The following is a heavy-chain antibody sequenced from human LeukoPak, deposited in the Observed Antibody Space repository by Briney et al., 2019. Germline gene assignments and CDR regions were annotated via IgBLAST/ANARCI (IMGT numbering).Heavy chain of an antibody. CDR2: INHSGST. J-gene: IGHJ5*02. CDR3: ASFTGGSGSYYSPLS. CDR1: GGXFSGYY. D-gene: IGHD3-10*01. V-gene: IGHV4-34*01. Sequence: PSETLSLTCGVYGGXFSGYYWSWIRQPPGKGLEWIGEINHSGSTNYNPSLKSRVTISVDTSKNQFSLKLSSVTAADTAVYYCASFTGGSGSYYSPLSWGQGTLVTVSS.